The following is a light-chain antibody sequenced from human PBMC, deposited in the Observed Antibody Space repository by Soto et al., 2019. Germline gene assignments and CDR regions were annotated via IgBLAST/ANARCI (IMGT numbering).Light chain of an antibody. Sequence: DIQMTQSPSTLSASVGDRVTITCRVSQSISNWLAWYQQKPGKAPNLVVYKASTSVSGVLSRFSGSGSGTEFTLTINSLQPDDFATYYCQQHLSYPYTFGQGTKLQIK. J-gene: IGKJ2*01. CDR3: QQHLSYPYT. V-gene: IGKV1-5*03. CDR1: QSISNW. CDR2: KAS.